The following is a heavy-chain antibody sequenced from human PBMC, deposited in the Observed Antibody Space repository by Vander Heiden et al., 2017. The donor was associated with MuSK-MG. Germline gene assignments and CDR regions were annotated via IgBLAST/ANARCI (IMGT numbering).Heavy chain of an antibody. CDR3: AKDPPFWEWLPSFDY. V-gene: IGHV3-23*01. CDR1: GFTFSSYA. CDR2: MSGSGGRT. D-gene: IGHD3-3*01. J-gene: IGHJ4*02. Sequence: EVQLLEAGGGLVQPGGPLRLSCAASGFTFSSYAMSWVRQAPGKGREWVSAMSGSGGRTYYADSVKGRFTISRDNAKNTLYLQMNSLRAEDTAVYYCAKDPPFWEWLPSFDYWGQGTLVTVSS.